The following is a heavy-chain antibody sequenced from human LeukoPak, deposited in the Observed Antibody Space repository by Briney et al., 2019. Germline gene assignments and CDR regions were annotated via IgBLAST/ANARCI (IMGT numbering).Heavy chain of an antibody. V-gene: IGHV3-74*01. CDR1: GFTFSRYW. CDR3: AREGGFDI. J-gene: IGHJ3*02. CDR2: INGDGSRT. Sequence: PGGSLRLSCAASGFTFSRYWIHWVRQAPGKGLVWVSRINGDGSRTNYADSVKGRFTISRDNAKNTLYLQMSSLRAEDTAVYYCAREGGFDIWGQGTMVTVSS.